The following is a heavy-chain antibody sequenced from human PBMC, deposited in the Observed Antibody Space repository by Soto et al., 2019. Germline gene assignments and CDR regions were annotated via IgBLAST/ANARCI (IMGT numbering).Heavy chain of an antibody. D-gene: IGHD2-2*01. CDR3: ARVVRNRLPHRGVSDI. Sequence: GGSLELSCISSGLTVRTSTMNGFRQAPGKGLEWVSGIRGFSPYTFYAESVKGRFTISRDNAKNSLYLQMNSLRAEDTAVYYCARVVRNRLPHRGVSDIWGQGTMVTVSS. J-gene: IGHJ3*02. CDR2: IRGFSPYT. V-gene: IGHV3-21*01. CDR1: GLTVRTST.